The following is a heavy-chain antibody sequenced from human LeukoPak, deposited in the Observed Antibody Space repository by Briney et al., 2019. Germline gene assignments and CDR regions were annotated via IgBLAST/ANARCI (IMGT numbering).Heavy chain of an antibody. CDR3: AKGVGNGDHYYYYYMDV. Sequence: GGSLRLSCAASGFTVSFNYMSWVRQAPGKGLEWVSAISGSGGSTYYADSVKGRFTISRDNSKNTLYLQMNSLRAEDTAVYYCAKGVGNGDHYYYYYMDVWGKGTTVTVSS. D-gene: IGHD4-17*01. V-gene: IGHV3-23*01. J-gene: IGHJ6*03. CDR1: GFTVSFNY. CDR2: ISGSGGST.